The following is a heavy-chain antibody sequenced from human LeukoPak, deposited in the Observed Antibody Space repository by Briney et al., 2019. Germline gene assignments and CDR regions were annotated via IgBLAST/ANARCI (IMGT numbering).Heavy chain of an antibody. CDR2: IYHSGST. CDR3: AASVLKYCSGGSCYSVFDY. CDR1: GYSISSGYY. Sequence: SETLSLTCTVSGYSISSGYYWGWIRQPPGKGLEWIGEIYHSGSTNYNPSLKSRVTISVDTSKNQFSLKLSSVTAADTAVYYCAASVLKYCSGGSCYSVFDYWGQGTLVTVSS. V-gene: IGHV4-38-2*02. D-gene: IGHD2-15*01. J-gene: IGHJ4*02.